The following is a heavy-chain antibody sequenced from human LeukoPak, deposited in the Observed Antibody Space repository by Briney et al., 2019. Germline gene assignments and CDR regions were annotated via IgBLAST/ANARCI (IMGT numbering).Heavy chain of an antibody. CDR2: INHSGST. Sequence: SETLSLTCAVYGGSFSGYYWSWIRQPPGKGLVWIGEINHSGSTNYNPSLKSRVTISVDTSKNQFSLKLSSVTAADTAVYYCARGNYSSSWYYYYYYGMDVWGQGTTVTVSS. D-gene: IGHD6-13*01. J-gene: IGHJ6*02. V-gene: IGHV4-34*01. CDR1: GGSFSGYY. CDR3: ARGNYSSSWYYYYYYGMDV.